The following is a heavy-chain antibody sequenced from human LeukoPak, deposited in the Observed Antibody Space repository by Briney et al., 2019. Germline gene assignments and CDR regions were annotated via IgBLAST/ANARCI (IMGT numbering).Heavy chain of an antibody. V-gene: IGHV3-23*01. J-gene: IGHJ4*02. CDR3: AKDDAWLQYGN. CDR2: ISPNGVIT. CDR1: ELTLSSNY. D-gene: IGHD5-24*01. Sequence: GGSLRLSCAASELTLSSNYMSWIRQAPGRGLEWVSGISPNGVITYYADSVKGRFTISRDNSKGTVYLQMNSLRPEDTAVYYCAKDDAWLQYGNWGRGTLVTVSS.